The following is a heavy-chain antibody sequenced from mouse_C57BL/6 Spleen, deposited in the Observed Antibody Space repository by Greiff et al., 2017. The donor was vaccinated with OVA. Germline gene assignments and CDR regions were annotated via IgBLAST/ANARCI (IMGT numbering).Heavy chain of an antibody. D-gene: IGHD1-1*01. CDR3: TRDPYGSSYGWYFDV. V-gene: IGHV5-9-1*02. Sequence: EVQRVESGEGLVKPGGSLKLSCAASGFTFSSYAMSWVRQTPEKRLEWVAYISSGGDYIYYADTVKGRFTISRDNARNTLYLQMSSLKSEDTAVYYCTRDPYGSSYGWYFDVWGTGTTVTVSS. CDR2: ISSGGDYI. J-gene: IGHJ1*03. CDR1: GFTFSSYA.